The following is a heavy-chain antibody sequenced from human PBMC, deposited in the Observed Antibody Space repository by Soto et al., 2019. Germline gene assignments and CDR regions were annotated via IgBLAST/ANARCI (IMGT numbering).Heavy chain of an antibody. D-gene: IGHD6-6*01. CDR3: ARDLVEYSSSSGRWFDP. CDR2: IYYSGST. CDR1: GGSISSGGYY. J-gene: IGHJ5*02. V-gene: IGHV4-31*03. Sequence: QVQLQESGPGLVKPSQTLSLTCTVSGGSISSGGYYWSWIRQHPGQGLERNGYIYYSGSTYYNPSLKSRVTISVDTSKNQFSLKLSSVTAADTAVYYCARDLVEYSSSSGRWFDPWGQGTLVTVSS.